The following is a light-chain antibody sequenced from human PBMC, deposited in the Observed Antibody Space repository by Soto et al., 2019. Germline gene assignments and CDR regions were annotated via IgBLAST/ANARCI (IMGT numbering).Light chain of an antibody. V-gene: IGKV3-15*01. J-gene: IGKJ1*01. CDR1: ESVSSN. CDR3: QQYKNWPRT. CDR2: GAS. Sequence: EIVMTQSPATLSVSPGERATLSCRARESVSSNLAWYQQKPGQAPRLLIYGASTRATGVPARFSGSGSGTEFTLTISSLQSEDFAVYYCQQYKNWPRTFGQGTKVDIK.